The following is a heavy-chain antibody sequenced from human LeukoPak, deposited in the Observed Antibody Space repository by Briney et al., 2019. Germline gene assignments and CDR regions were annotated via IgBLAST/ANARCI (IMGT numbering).Heavy chain of an antibody. D-gene: IGHD5-12*01. V-gene: IGHV1-2*06. CDR1: GYTFTGYY. CDR3: ARGRGYSGYDYFDY. CDR2: ININSGGT. J-gene: IGHJ4*02. Sequence: ASVRVSCKASGYTFTGYYMHWVRQAPGQGLEWMGRININSGGTSYAQKFQGRVTITADESTSTAYMELSSLRSEDTAVYYCARGRGYSGYDYFDYWGQGTLVTVSS.